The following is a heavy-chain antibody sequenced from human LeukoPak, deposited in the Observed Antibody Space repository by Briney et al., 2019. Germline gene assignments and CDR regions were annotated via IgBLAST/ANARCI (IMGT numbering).Heavy chain of an antibody. Sequence: ASVKVSFKASGYTFTGYYMHWVRQAPGQGLEWMGWINPNSGGTNYAQKFQGRVTMTRDTSISTAYMELSRLRSDDTAVYYCAREAEPYSSSWYVSWFDPWGQGTLVTVSS. CDR2: INPNSGGT. V-gene: IGHV1-2*02. D-gene: IGHD6-13*01. CDR3: AREAEPYSSSWYVSWFDP. CDR1: GYTFTGYY. J-gene: IGHJ5*02.